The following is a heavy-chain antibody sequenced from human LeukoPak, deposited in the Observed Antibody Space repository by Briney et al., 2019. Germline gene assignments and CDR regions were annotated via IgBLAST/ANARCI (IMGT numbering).Heavy chain of an antibody. Sequence: GGSLRLSCAASGFTFSSYGVHWVRQAPGKGLEWVALIRYDGSNKYYADSVKGRFTISRDNSKNTLYLQMNSLRAEDTAVYYCAKEDAVYDILTGYSYYFDYWGQGTLVTVSS. J-gene: IGHJ4*02. V-gene: IGHV3-30*02. D-gene: IGHD3-9*01. CDR2: IRYDGSNK. CDR1: GFTFSSYG. CDR3: AKEDAVYDILTGYSYYFDY.